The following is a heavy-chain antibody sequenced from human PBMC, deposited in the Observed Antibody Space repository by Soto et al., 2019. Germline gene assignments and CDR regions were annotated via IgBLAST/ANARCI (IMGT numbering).Heavy chain of an antibody. CDR3: AKVPSVPRHSLRYYYGMDV. J-gene: IGHJ6*02. V-gene: IGHV3-23*01. CDR1: GFTFSSYA. D-gene: IGHD4-17*01. CDR2: ISGSGGST. Sequence: PGGSLRLSCAASGFTFSSYAMSWVRQGPGKGLEWVSAISGSGGSTYYADSVKGRFTISRDNSKNTLYLQMNSLRAEDTAVYYCAKVPSVPRHSLRYYYGMDVWGQGITVTVSS.